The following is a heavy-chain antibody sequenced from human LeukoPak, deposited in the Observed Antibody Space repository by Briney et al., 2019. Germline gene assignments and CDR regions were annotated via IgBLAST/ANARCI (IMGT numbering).Heavy chain of an antibody. CDR1: GGSISSYY. CDR3: ARDPYDFWSGTLYYFDY. CDR2: IYISGST. D-gene: IGHD3-3*01. J-gene: IGHJ4*02. Sequence: TSDTLSLTCTVSGGSISSYYWSWIRQPAGKGLEWIGRIYISGSTKYNPSLKSRVTMSVDTSKNQFSLKLSSVTAADTAVYYCARDPYDFWSGTLYYFDYWGQGTLVTVSS. V-gene: IGHV4-4*07.